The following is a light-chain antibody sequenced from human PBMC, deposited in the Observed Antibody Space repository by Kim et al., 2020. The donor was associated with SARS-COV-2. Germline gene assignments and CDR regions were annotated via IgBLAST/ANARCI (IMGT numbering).Light chain of an antibody. CDR3: QQYGNSRT. V-gene: IGKV3-20*01. CDR2: AVS. CDR1: QSVTSNS. J-gene: IGKJ1*01. Sequence: SPGERATLSCRASQSVTSNSLAGYQQRPGQAPRLLIYAVSIRATGIPDRFSGSGSGTDFTLTISRLEPEDFAVYYCQQYGNSRTFGQGTKVDIK.